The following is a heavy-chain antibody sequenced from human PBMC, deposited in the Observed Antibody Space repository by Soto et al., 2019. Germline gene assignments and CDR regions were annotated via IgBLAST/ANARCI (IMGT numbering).Heavy chain of an antibody. Sequence: QVQLVQSGAEVKKPGASVKVSCKASGYTFTSYAMHWVRQAPGQRLEWMGWINAGNGNTKYSQKFQGRVTITRDTFASTAYMELSSLRSEETAVDYCARGRGIGTYYFDYWGQGTLVTVSS. CDR2: INAGNGNT. J-gene: IGHJ4*02. V-gene: IGHV1-3*01. CDR1: GYTFTSYA. D-gene: IGHD1-1*01. CDR3: ARGRGIGTYYFDY.